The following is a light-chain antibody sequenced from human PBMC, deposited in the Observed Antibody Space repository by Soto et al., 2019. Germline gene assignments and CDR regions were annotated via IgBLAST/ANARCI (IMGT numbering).Light chain of an antibody. V-gene: IGLV2-14*01. CDR1: SSDVGSLNY. CDR2: DDY. Sequence: QSALTQPDYVSGSPGQSITIFCTGSSSDVGSLNYISWYQQHPGKAPKLLIFDDYTRPSGISSRCSGSKSRNTASLTMSGLQAEDEADYYCSAYTTTRSYVFGAGTKVTV. CDR3: SAYTTTRSYV. J-gene: IGLJ1*01.